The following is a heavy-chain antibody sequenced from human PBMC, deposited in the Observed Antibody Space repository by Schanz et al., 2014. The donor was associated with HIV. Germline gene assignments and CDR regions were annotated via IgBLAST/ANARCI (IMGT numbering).Heavy chain of an antibody. CDR2: IYYSGST. V-gene: IGHV4-59*01. CDR1: GGSISGYY. D-gene: IGHD3-16*01. CDR3: ARGKRPGAPYHYYYYGMDV. Sequence: QVQLQESGPGLVKPSETLSLTCTVSGGSISGYYWSWIRQPQGKGLEWIGYIYYSGSTNYNPSLKSRVTISVDTSKNQFSLKLSSVTAADTAVYYCARGKRPGAPYHYYYYGMDVWGQGTTVTVSS. J-gene: IGHJ6*02.